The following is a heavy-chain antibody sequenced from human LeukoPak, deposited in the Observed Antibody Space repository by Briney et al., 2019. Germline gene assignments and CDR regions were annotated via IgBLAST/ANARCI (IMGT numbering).Heavy chain of an antibody. Sequence: GGSLRLSCAASGCTFSSYAMHWVRQAPGKGLEWAAVISYDGSNKYYADSVKGRFTISRDNSKNTLYLQMNSLRAEDTAVYYCARSYSSSWYVFDYWGQGTLVTVSS. CDR3: ARSYSSSWYVFDY. CDR2: ISYDGSNK. CDR1: GCTFSSYA. V-gene: IGHV3-30*01. J-gene: IGHJ4*02. D-gene: IGHD6-13*01.